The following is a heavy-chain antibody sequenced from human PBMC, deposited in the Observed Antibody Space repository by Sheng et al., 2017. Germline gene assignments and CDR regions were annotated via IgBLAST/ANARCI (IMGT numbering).Heavy chain of an antibody. V-gene: IGHV4-59*01. J-gene: IGHJ4*02. D-gene: IGHD3-10*01. Sequence: QVQLQESGPGLVKPSETLSLTCTVSGGSISSYYWSWIRQPPGKGLEWIGYIYYSGSTNYNPSLKSRVTISVDTSKNQFSLKLSSVTAADTAVYYCARKSLFSSGSYYDYWGQGTLVTVSS. CDR2: IYYSGST. CDR3: ARKSLFSSGSYYDY. CDR1: GGSISSYY.